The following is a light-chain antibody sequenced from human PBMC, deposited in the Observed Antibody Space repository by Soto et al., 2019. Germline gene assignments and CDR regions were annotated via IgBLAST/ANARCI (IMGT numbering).Light chain of an antibody. Sequence: DIQMTQSPSSLSASVGDRVTITCRASQSISSYLNWYQLKPGKAPKILIYTASSLPSGAPSRFSGSGSGTDFSLTIYSLQPEDFVTYYCQQTHTFPWTFGQGTKVDIK. CDR1: QSISSY. V-gene: IGKV1-39*01. CDR3: QQTHTFPWT. CDR2: TAS. J-gene: IGKJ1*01.